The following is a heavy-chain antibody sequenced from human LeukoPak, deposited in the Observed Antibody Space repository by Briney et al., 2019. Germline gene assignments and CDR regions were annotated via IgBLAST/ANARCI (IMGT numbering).Heavy chain of an antibody. J-gene: IGHJ4*02. CDR2: ISYDGSNK. CDR3: ARGSYDSSGRGAYYFDY. Sequence: GGSLRLSCAASGFTLSSYAMHWVRQAPGKELEWVAVISYDGSNKYYADSVKGRFTISRDNSKNTLYLQMNSLRAEDTAVYYCARGSYDSSGRGAYYFDYWGQGTLVTVSS. V-gene: IGHV3-30-3*01. D-gene: IGHD3-22*01. CDR1: GFTLSSYA.